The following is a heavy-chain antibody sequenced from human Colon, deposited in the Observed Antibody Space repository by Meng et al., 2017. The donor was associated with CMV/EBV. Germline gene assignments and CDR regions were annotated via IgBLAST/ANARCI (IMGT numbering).Heavy chain of an antibody. CDR3: AKVFQGYDWNPLDY. Sequence: QGQLVQSGGGLVGPGGSLRLSCAASGFIFSDYYMSWIREAPGKGLEWVSYISPTGSDTNYADSVRGRFTISRDNSKNTLSLQMNSLRAEDTAVYYCAKVFQGYDWNPLDYWGQGALVTVSS. V-gene: IGHV3-11*05. CDR2: ISPTGSDT. J-gene: IGHJ4*02. CDR1: GFIFSDYY. D-gene: IGHD1-20*01.